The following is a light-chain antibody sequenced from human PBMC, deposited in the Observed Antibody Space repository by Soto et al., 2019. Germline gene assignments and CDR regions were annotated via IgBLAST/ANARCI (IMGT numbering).Light chain of an antibody. CDR2: AVS. CDR3: SSYTTSSALGVV. J-gene: IGLJ2*01. Sequence: QSALTQPASASGSPGQSITISCTGTSSDVGRYNYVSWYQQHPGKAPKLMIYAVSYRPSGVSDRFSGSKSGNTASLTISGLQAEDEADYYCSSYTTSSALGVVFGGGTKLTVL. V-gene: IGLV2-14*03. CDR1: SSDVGRYNY.